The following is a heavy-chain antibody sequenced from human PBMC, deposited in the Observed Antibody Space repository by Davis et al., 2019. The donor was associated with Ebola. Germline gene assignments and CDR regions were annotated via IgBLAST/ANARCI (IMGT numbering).Heavy chain of an antibody. CDR3: AKDMAVTPTYGMDV. J-gene: IGHJ6*02. V-gene: IGHV3-9*01. CDR2: ISWNSGSI. D-gene: IGHD4-11*01. Sequence: WVRQAPGKGLEWVSGISWNSGSIGYADSVKGRFTISRDNAKNSLYLQMNSLRAEDTALYYCAKDMAVTPTYGMDVWGQGTTVTVSS.